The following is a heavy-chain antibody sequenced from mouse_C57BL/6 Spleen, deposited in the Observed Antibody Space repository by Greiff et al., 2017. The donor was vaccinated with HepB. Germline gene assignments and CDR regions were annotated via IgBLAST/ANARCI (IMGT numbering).Heavy chain of an antibody. D-gene: IGHD1-1*01. CDR1: GYTFTSYW. Sequence: QVQLQQPGAELVKPGASVKLSCKASGYTFTSYWMHWVKQRPGRGLEWIGRIDPNSGGTKYNEKFKSKATLTVDKPSSTAYMLLSSLTSEDSAVYYCARSTTVVATKAMDYWGQGTSVTVSS. CDR3: ARSTTVVATKAMDY. V-gene: IGHV1-72*01. CDR2: IDPNSGGT. J-gene: IGHJ4*01.